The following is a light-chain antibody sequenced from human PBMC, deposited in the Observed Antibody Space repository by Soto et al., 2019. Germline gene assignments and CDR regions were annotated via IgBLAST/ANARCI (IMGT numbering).Light chain of an antibody. V-gene: IGKV3-20*01. CDR1: QSVSSSY. J-gene: IGKJ2*01. CDR3: QQYGSSPRT. CDR2: GAS. Sequence: EIVLTQSPGTLSLSPGERATLSCRASQSVSSSYLAWYQQKPGQAPRLLIYGASSRATGIPDRFSGSGSGTDFTLSIGRLEPEDFAVYYCQQYGSSPRTFGQGTQLEIK.